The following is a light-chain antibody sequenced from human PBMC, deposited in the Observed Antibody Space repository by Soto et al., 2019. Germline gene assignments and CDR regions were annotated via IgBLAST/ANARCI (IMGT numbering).Light chain of an antibody. V-gene: IGLV2-14*01. J-gene: IGLJ1*01. CDR2: EVF. Sequence: QSVLAQPASVSGSPGQSITISCTGTSSDVGAYDYVSRYQQHPGKAPRLLIYEVFNRPSGVSDRFSGSKSANTASLTISGLLSEDEADYYCSSYTTSSARVFGTGTKVTVL. CDR3: SSYTTSSARV. CDR1: SSDVGAYDY.